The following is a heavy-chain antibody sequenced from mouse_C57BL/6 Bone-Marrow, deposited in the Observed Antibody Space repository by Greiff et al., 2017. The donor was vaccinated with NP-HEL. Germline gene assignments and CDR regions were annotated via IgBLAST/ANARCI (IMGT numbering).Heavy chain of an antibody. V-gene: IGHV5-17*01. CDR1: GFTFSDYG. CDR2: ISRGSSTI. J-gene: IGHJ4*01. Sequence: EVQLVESGGGLVKPGGSLKLSCAASGFTFSDYGMHWVRQAPEKGLEWVAYISRGSSTIYYADTVKGRFTISRDNAKHTLFLQMTSLRSEDTAMYYCARGGYYGLWFYAMDYWGQGTSVTVSS. CDR3: ARGGYYGLWFYAMDY. D-gene: IGHD2-3*01.